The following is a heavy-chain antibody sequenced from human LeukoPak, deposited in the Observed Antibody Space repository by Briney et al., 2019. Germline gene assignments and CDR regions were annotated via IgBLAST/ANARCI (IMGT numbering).Heavy chain of an antibody. CDR2: IYTSGST. CDR3: ARHLTGSSVCIEY. Sequence: PSETLSLTCTVSDGSISNYYWSWIRQPPGKGLEWIGFIYTSGSTNYNPSLKSRVTISVDTSKNQFSLKLSSVTAADTAVYYCARHLTGSSVCIEYWGQGTLVTVSS. CDR1: DGSISNYY. D-gene: IGHD2-8*02. J-gene: IGHJ4*02. V-gene: IGHV4-4*09.